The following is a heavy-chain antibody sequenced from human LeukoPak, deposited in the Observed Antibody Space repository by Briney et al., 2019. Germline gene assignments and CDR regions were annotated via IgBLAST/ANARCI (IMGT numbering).Heavy chain of an antibody. CDR1: GGTFSSHA. Sequence: SVKVSCKASGGTFSSHAISWVRQAPGQGLEWVGGIIPIFGTTNYAQKFQGRVTITTDESTSTGYMELRSLRSDDTAVYYCARGDSGYDYGFDNWGQGPWSPSPQ. D-gene: IGHD5-12*01. J-gene: IGHJ4*02. CDR3: ARGDSGYDYGFDN. CDR2: IIPIFGTT. V-gene: IGHV1-69*05.